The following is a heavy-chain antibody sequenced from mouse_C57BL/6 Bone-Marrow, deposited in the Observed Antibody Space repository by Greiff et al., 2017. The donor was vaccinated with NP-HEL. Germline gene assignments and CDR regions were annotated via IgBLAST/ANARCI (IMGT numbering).Heavy chain of an antibody. CDR1: GYTFTSYW. Sequence: VQLQQPGAELVKPGASVKLSCKASGYTFTSYWMHWVKQRPGQGLAWIGMIHPNSGSTNYNEKFKSKATLTVDTSSSTAYMQLSSLTSEDSAVYYCARVGVYYDYDVGFAYWGQGTLVTVSA. J-gene: IGHJ3*01. D-gene: IGHD2-4*01. CDR3: ARVGVYYDYDVGFAY. V-gene: IGHV1-64*01. CDR2: IHPNSGST.